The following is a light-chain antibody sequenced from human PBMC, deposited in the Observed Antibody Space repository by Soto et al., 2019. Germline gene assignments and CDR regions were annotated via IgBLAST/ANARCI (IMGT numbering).Light chain of an antibody. CDR3: QQYVSSPTWP. CDR1: QSVSSNY. CDR2: GAS. J-gene: IGKJ1*01. V-gene: IGKV3-20*01. Sequence: ESVLTQSPGTLSLSPGKIATLSCRASQSVSSNYLAWYQQKPGQATRLLIYGASTRTTGIPDSFRGSGSGTGVTLTISRLGPEVSAVYYRQQYVSSPTWPFGQGTNVELQ.